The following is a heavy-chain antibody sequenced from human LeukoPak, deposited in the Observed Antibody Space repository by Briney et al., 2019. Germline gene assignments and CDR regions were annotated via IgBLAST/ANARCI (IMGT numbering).Heavy chain of an antibody. CDR1: GFTFSSYD. V-gene: IGHV3-13*01. CDR2: IGTAGDT. J-gene: IGHJ4*02. D-gene: IGHD3-10*01. CDR3: ARGRGLPGPLDY. Sequence: PGGSLRLSCAASGFTFSSYDMHWVRQATGKGLEWVSAIGTAGDTYYPGSVKGRFTISRENAKNSLYLQMNSLRAGDTAVYYCARGRGLPGPLDYWGQGTLVTVSS.